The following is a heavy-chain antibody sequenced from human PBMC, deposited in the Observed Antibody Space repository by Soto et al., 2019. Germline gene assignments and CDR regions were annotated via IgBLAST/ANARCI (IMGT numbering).Heavy chain of an antibody. V-gene: IGHV3-23*01. CDR3: AKKTDSSSPWGALDI. CDR1: GFTFSSYA. D-gene: IGHD6-19*01. J-gene: IGHJ3*02. Sequence: EVQLLESGGGLVQPGGSLTLSCAASGFTFSSYAMSWVRQAPAQGLQWVSGISGSGGSTYYADSVTGRFTISRDSYKNTLYLQLDSLRVEDTAVYYCAKKTDSSSPWGALDIWGQRTMVSV. CDR2: ISGSGGST.